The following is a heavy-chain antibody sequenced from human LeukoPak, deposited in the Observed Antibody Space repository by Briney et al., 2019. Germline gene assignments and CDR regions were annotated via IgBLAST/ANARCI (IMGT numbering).Heavy chain of an antibody. V-gene: IGHV1-2*02. CDR2: INPNSGGT. CDR1: GYTSTDQW. Sequence: ASVKVSCKASGYTSTDQWIHWVRQAPGQGLEWLGWINPNSGGTNYAQKFEGRIAMTTDTSINTGYMEMTRLTSADTAVYYCARAHSSLRLYHFDYWGQGTLVTVSS. D-gene: IGHD6-13*01. J-gene: IGHJ4*02. CDR3: ARAHSSLRLYHFDY.